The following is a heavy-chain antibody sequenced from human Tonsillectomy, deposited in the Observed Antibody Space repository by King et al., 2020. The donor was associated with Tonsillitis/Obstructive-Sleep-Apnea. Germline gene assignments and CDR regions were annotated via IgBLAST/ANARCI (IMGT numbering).Heavy chain of an antibody. J-gene: IGHJ4*02. D-gene: IGHD3-10*01. CDR3: ARSQLLYGSGSYSDY. CDR1: GFSLSTSGVG. CDR2: IYWDDDK. V-gene: IGHV2-5*02. Sequence: ITLKESGPTLVKPTQTLTLTCTFSGFSLSTSGVGVGWIRQPPGKALEWLALIYWDDDKRYSLSLKSRLTITKDTSKNQVVLTMTNMDPVDTATYYCARSQLLYGSGSYSDYWGQGTLVTVSS.